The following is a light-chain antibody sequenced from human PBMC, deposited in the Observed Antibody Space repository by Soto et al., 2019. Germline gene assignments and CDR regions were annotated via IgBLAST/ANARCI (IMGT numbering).Light chain of an antibody. Sequence: SSELTQPLSVSVALGQTARITCGGNNIGSKNVHWYQQKPGQAPVLVIYRDSNRPSGIPERFSGSNSGNTATLTISRAQAGDEADYYRQVWDSSTVVFGGGTKLTVL. CDR2: RDS. CDR1: NIGSKN. CDR3: QVWDSSTVV. V-gene: IGLV3-9*01. J-gene: IGLJ2*01.